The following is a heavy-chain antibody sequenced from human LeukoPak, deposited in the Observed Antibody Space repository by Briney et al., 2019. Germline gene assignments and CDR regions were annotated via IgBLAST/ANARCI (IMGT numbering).Heavy chain of an antibody. CDR2: IHHSGST. CDR1: GGSFSNYY. J-gene: IGHJ5*02. CDR3: ARRGHDNWFDP. V-gene: IGHV4-34*01. Sequence: KPSETLSLTCAVYGGSFSNYYWSWIRQPPGKGLEWIGEIHHSGSTNYNPSLKSRVTISADTSKNQFSLKLSSVTAADTAVYYCARRGHDNWFDPWGQGTLVTVSS. D-gene: IGHD3-16*01.